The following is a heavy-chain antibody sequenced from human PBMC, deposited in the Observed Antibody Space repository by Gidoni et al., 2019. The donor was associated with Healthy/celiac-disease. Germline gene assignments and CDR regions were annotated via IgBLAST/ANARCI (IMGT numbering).Heavy chain of an antibody. CDR1: GFTFDDYA. V-gene: IGHV3-9*01. CDR3: AKSPPRIAAAGRGYYYYYMDV. CDR2: ISWNSGSI. J-gene: IGHJ6*03. D-gene: IGHD6-13*01. Sequence: EVQLVESGGGLVQPGRSLRLACAASGFTFDDYAMHWVRQAPGKGLDWFSGISWNSGSIGYADSVKGRFTISRDNAKNSLYLQMNSLRAEDTALYYCAKSPPRIAAAGRGYYYYYMDVWGKGTTVTVSS.